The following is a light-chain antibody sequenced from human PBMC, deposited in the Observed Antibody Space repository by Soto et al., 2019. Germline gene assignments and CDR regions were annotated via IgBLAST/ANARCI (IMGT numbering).Light chain of an antibody. CDR2: GAS. CDR1: LRISSD. CDR3: QQSYTTPRT. V-gene: IGKV1-39*01. J-gene: IGKJ2*01. Sequence: DIQMTQSPSSLSASVGDRVTITCRASLRISSDLNWYQQKPGKAPKVLIFGASSLQSGVPSRFSGSGSGTEFTLTISSLQREDSATYYCQQSYTTPRTLGQGTKVEIK.